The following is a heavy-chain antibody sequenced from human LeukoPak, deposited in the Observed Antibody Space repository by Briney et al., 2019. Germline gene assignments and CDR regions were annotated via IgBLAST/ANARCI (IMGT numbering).Heavy chain of an antibody. CDR3: ARANGDYVSFDY. V-gene: IGHV3-33*08. J-gene: IGHJ4*02. CDR2: IWYDGSNK. D-gene: IGHD4-17*01. Sequence: PGGSLRLSCATSGFTFSSYGMHWVRQAPGKGLEWVAVIWYDGSNKYYGDSVKGRFTVSRDNSKNTLYLQMNSLRAEDTAVYYCARANGDYVSFDYWGQGTLATVSS. CDR1: GFTFSSYG.